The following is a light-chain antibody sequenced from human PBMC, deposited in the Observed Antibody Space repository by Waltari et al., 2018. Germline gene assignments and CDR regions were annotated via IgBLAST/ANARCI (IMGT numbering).Light chain of an antibody. CDR1: QNINTD. CDR3: QQRYSWPRT. J-gene: IGKJ1*01. Sequence: EVVLTQPTDTLSLSPGERATLPCRASQNINTDVGWYQQRPGQAPRLLIFDASNRAAGIPVRFSGRGSGTDFTLIISTLEPEDSAVYYCQQRYSWPRTFGQGTKVEIK. V-gene: IGKV3-11*01. CDR2: DAS.